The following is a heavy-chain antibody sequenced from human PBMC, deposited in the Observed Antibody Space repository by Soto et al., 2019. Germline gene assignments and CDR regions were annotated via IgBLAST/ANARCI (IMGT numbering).Heavy chain of an antibody. CDR2: IYYSGST. Sequence: SENLSLTCTVSGGSITSSYWGWIRQPPDMGLEWIGYIYYSGSTNFNPSLKSRVIMSVDTSKSQFSLKLSSVTTADTAVYYCARVGRCYRSSGGTYWPDAWGQGTLVTVSS. J-gene: IGHJ5*02. V-gene: IGHV4-59*01. D-gene: IGHD1-26*01. CDR3: ARVGRCYRSSGGTYWPDA. CDR1: GGSITSSY.